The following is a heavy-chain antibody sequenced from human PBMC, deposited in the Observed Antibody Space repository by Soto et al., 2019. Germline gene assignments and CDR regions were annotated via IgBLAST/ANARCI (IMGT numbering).Heavy chain of an antibody. CDR3: ARSGVLRYFDWLLSPHYYFDY. D-gene: IGHD3-9*01. CDR1: GGSFSGYY. V-gene: IGHV4-34*01. Sequence: SETLSLTCAVYGGSFSGYYWSWIRQPPGKGLEWFGEINHSGSTNYNPSLKSRVTISVDTSKNQFSLKLSSVTAADTAVYYCARSGVLRYFDWLLSPHYYFDYWGQGTLVTVSS. CDR2: INHSGST. J-gene: IGHJ4*02.